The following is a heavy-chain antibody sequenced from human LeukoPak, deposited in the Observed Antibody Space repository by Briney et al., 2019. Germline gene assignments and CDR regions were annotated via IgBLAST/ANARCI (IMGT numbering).Heavy chain of an antibody. Sequence: PSETLSLTCTVSGGSISSSSFHWGWIRQPPGKGLEWIGTVFHSGRTYYNPSLESRITISVDTSKNQFSLKLSSVTAADTAVYYCAREGYSYGHFDYWGQGTLVTVSS. CDR3: AREGYSYGHFDY. J-gene: IGHJ4*02. D-gene: IGHD5-18*01. CDR1: GGSISSSSFH. V-gene: IGHV4-39*07. CDR2: VFHSGRT.